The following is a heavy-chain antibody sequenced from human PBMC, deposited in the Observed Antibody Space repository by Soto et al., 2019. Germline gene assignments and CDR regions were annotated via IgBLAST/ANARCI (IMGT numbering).Heavy chain of an antibody. CDR3: ASAVQNNWFDP. Sequence: GGSLRLSCAASGFTFSNYAIHWVRQAPGKGLEWVSVIWSDGSNKYYTDSVKGRFTISRDNSKNTVHLQMNSLRAEDTAVYYCASAVQNNWFDPWGQGTLVTAS. D-gene: IGHD1-1*01. J-gene: IGHJ5*02. CDR1: GFTFSNYA. CDR2: IWSDGSNK. V-gene: IGHV3-33*01.